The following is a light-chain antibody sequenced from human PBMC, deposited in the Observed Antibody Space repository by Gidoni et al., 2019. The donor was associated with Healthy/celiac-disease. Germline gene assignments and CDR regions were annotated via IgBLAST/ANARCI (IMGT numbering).Light chain of an antibody. CDR1: SSAAGGYND. CDR3: SSYTSSSTLE. CDR2: DVS. V-gene: IGLV2-14*03. Sequence: QSALTQPASVSGSPGQSITISCTGTSSAAGGYNDVSWYQQHPGKAPKLMSYDVSHRPSGVANRFSGSKAGNTASLTISGLQAEDEADYYCSSYTSSSTLEFGGGTKLTVL. J-gene: IGLJ2*01.